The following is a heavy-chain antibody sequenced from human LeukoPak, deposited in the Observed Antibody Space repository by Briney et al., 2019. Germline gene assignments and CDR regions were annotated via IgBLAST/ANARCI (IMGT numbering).Heavy chain of an antibody. CDR3: ARLGLYSSGWPYGMDV. Sequence: PSQPLSLTCAVSGGSISSGGYSWSWIRQPPGKGLEWIGYIYDSGSTYYNPSLTSRVTISVDTSKNQFSLKLSSVTAADTAVYYCARLGLYSSGWPYGMDVWGQGTTVTVSS. CDR1: GGSISSGGYS. J-gene: IGHJ6*02. CDR2: IYDSGST. V-gene: IGHV4-30-2*01. D-gene: IGHD6-19*01.